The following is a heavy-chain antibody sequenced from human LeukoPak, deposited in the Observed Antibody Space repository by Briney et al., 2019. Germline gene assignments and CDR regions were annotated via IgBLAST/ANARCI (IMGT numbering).Heavy chain of an antibody. J-gene: IGHJ4*02. CDR1: GFTFSNYW. D-gene: IGHD2-21*01. V-gene: IGHV3-74*01. CDR2: VNSDGYST. Sequence: GSLRLSCTASGFTFSNYWMHWVRQAPGKGLVWVSRVNSDGYSTIYADSVKGRFTISRDNAKNSLYLQMNSLRAEDTAVYYCAKAPVTTCSGAYCYPFDYWGQGTLATVSS. CDR3: AKAPVTTCSGAYCYPFDY.